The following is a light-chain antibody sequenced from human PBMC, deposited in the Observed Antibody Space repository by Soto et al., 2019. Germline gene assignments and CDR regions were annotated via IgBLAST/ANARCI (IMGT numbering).Light chain of an antibody. Sequence: QSALTQPASVSGSPGQSITISCTGTSSDVGAYNYVSWYQQHPGKAPKLMIYQVSNRPSGVSNRFSGSKSGNTASLTISGLQAEDEAYYYCSSYTSSSTRVFGGGTQQAV. CDR1: SSDVGAYNY. V-gene: IGLV2-14*01. J-gene: IGLJ3*02. CDR3: SSYTSSSTRV. CDR2: QVS.